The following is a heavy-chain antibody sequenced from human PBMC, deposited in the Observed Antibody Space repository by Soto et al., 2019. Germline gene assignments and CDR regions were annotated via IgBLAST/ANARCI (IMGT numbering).Heavy chain of an antibody. CDR2: INHSGST. CDR3: ARGDYLTEYYYYGMDV. CDR1: GGSFSGYY. D-gene: IGHD3-10*01. J-gene: IGHJ6*02. V-gene: IGHV4-34*01. Sequence: PSETLSLTCAVYGGSFSGYYWSWIRQPPGKGLEWIGEINHSGSTNYNPSLKSRVTISVDTSKNQFSLKLSSVTAADTAVYYCARGDYLTEYYYYGMDVWGQGTTVTVSS.